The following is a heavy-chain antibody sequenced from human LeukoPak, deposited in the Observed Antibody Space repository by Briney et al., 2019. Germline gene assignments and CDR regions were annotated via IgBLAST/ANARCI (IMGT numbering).Heavy chain of an antibody. V-gene: IGHV3-23*01. CDR3: AKVIRITIFGVVIGEFDY. J-gene: IGHJ4*02. CDR1: GFTFSSYA. Sequence: GGSLRLSCAASGFTFSSYAMSWVRQAPGKGLEWVSAISGSGGSTYYADSVKGRFTISRDNSKNTLYLQMNSLRAEDTAVYYCAKVIRITIFGVVIGEFDYWGQGALVTVSS. CDR2: ISGSGGST. D-gene: IGHD3-3*01.